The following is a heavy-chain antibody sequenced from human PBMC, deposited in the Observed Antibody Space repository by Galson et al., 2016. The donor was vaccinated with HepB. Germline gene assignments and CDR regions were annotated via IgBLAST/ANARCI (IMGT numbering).Heavy chain of an antibody. CDR2: IHWNGESE. D-gene: IGHD6-19*01. Sequence: SLRLSCAASGFTFDDYGMSWVRQVPGKGLEWVSGIHWNGESESYGDSGRGRFTISRDNSRNSVSLQLNSLRAEDTALYYCARVAGGGQRGAIDIWGQGTMVIVSS. CDR3: ARVAGGGQRGAIDI. V-gene: IGHV3-20*04. J-gene: IGHJ3*02. CDR1: GFTFDDYG.